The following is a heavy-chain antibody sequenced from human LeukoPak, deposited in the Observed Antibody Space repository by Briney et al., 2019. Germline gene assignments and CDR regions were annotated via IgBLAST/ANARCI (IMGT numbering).Heavy chain of an antibody. D-gene: IGHD3-10*01. CDR2: ISSSSSYI. Sequence: KSGGSLRLSCAASGFTFSSYSMNWVRQAPGKGLEWVSSISSSSSYIYYADSVKGRSTISRDNAKNSLYLQMNSLRAEDTAVYYCAKEGSSLWFGELSIYFDYWGQGTLVTVSS. CDR3: AKEGSSLWFGELSIYFDY. V-gene: IGHV3-21*04. J-gene: IGHJ4*02. CDR1: GFTFSSYS.